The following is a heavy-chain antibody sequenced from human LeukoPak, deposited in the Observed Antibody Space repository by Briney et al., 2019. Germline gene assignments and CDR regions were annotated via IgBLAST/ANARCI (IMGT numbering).Heavy chain of an antibody. Sequence: SETLSLTCSVSGGSVSNYYWRWIRQPPGKGLEWVGYVYYTGSTNYTPSLKSRVTMFEDKSKNQFSLRLYSVTVADTAVYYCARHFAYSSSSYFDYWGQGSLVTVSS. V-gene: IGHV4-59*08. J-gene: IGHJ4*02. D-gene: IGHD6-6*01. CDR3: ARHFAYSSSSYFDY. CDR1: GGSVSNYY. CDR2: VYYTGST.